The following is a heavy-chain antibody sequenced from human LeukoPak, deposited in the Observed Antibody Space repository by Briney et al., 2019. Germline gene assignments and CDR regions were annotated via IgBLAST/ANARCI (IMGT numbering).Heavy chain of an antibody. Sequence: GASVKVSCKASGYTFTGYYMHWVRQAPGQGLEWMGWINPNSGGTNYAQKFQGRVTMTRDTSISTAYMELSRLRSDDTAVYYCAREVVTMDYYYMDVWGKGTTVTISS. V-gene: IGHV1-2*02. D-gene: IGHD2-2*01. J-gene: IGHJ6*03. CDR3: AREVVTMDYYYMDV. CDR2: INPNSGGT. CDR1: GYTFTGYY.